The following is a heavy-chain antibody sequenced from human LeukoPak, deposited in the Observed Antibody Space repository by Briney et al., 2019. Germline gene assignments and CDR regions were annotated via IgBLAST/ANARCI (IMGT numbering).Heavy chain of an antibody. V-gene: IGHV1-2*02. D-gene: IGHD6-19*01. CDR3: EEGIAVACTEYAGY. CDR1: GYTFTGYY. Sequence: ASVKVSCKASGYTFTGYYMHWVRQAPGQGLEWMGWINPNSGGTNYAQKFQGRVTMTRDTSISTAYMELSRLRSDDTAVYYGEEGIAVACTEYAGYWGQGTLVTVSS. J-gene: IGHJ4*02. CDR2: INPNSGGT.